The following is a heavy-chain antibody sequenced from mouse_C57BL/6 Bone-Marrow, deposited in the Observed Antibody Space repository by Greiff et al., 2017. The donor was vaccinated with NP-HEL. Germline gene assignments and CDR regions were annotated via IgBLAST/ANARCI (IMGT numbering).Heavy chain of an antibody. D-gene: IGHD1-1*01. CDR1: GYSITSGYY. V-gene: IGHV3-6*01. CDR2: ISYDGSN. J-gene: IGHJ2*01. Sequence: EVKLQESGPGLVKPSQSLSLTCFVTGYSITSGYYWNWIRQFPGNKLEWMGYISYDGSNNYNPSLKNRISITRDTSKNQFFLKLNSVTTEDTATYYCARSSITTVVVDYWGQGTTLTVSS. CDR3: ARSSITTVVVDY.